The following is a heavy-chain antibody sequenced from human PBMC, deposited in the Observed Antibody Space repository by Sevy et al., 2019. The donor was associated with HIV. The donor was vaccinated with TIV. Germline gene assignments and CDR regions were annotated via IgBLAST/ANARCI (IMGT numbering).Heavy chain of an antibody. D-gene: IGHD3-22*01. CDR3: ARDRRTLNYYGSSGYNYYFDY. J-gene: IGHJ4*02. V-gene: IGHV3-21*01. Sequence: GGSLRLSCAASGFTFSTYNMNWVRQAPGKGLEWVSSITDSSNYIYHADSVKGRFTISRDNAKSSLYLQMNSLRAEDTAVYFCARDRRTLNYYGSSGYNYYFDYWGQGTLVTVSS. CDR2: ITDSSNYI. CDR1: GFTFSTYN.